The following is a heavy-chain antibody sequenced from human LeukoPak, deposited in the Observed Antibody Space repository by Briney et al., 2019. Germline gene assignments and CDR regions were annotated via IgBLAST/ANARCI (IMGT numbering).Heavy chain of an antibody. CDR2: ISYSGST. CDR3: ARRRGYSNKEAFDY. D-gene: IGHD5-12*01. J-gene: IGHJ4*02. V-gene: IGHV4-59*08. CDR1: GVSISTYS. Sequence: PSETLSLTCTVSGVSISTYSWSWIRQPPGKGLEWIGYISYSGSTSYNPSLRSRVTISVDTSKNQFTLKLSSVTAADTAVYYCARRRGYSNKEAFDYWGQGTLVTVSS.